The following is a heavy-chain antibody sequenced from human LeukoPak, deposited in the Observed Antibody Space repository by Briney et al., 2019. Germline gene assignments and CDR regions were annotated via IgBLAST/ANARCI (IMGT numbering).Heavy chain of an antibody. J-gene: IGHJ4*02. Sequence: ASVKVSCKASGYTFTGYYMHWVRQAPGQGLEWMGWINPNSGGTNYAQKFQGRVTMTRDTSISTAYMELSRLRSEDTAVYYCARGVGYYGSGSPSDYWGQGTLVTVSS. CDR2: INPNSGGT. V-gene: IGHV1-2*02. CDR1: GYTFTGYY. CDR3: ARGVGYYGSGSPSDY. D-gene: IGHD3-10*01.